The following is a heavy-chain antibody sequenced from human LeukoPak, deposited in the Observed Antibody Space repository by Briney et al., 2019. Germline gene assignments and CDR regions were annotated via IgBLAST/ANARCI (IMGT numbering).Heavy chain of an antibody. J-gene: IGHJ4*02. D-gene: IGHD3-3*01. V-gene: IGHV4-59*01. CDR3: ARGSQRITVFGVVTDY. Sequence: PSETLSLTCTVSGGSISSYYWSWLRQPPGKGLEWIGYIYYTGSTNYNPSLKSRVTISVDTSKNQFSLKLSSVTAADTAVYFCARGSQRITVFGVVTDYWGQGTLVTVSS. CDR2: IYYTGST. CDR1: GGSISSYY.